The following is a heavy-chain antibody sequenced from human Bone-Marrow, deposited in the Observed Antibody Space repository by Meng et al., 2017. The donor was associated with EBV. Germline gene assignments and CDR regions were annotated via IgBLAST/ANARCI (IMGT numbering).Heavy chain of an antibody. CDR3: ARRRLQFGYFDY. CDR2: IYYSGST. J-gene: IGHJ4*02. CDR1: GGSVSSGSYY. D-gene: IGHD5-24*01. Sequence: QVQLQESGPGLVKPSETLSLTCTVSGGSVSSGSYYWSWIRQPPGKGLEWIGYIYYSGSTNYNPSLKSRVTISVDTPKNQFSLKLSSVTAADTAVYYCARRRLQFGYFDYWGQGTLVTVSS. V-gene: IGHV4-61*01.